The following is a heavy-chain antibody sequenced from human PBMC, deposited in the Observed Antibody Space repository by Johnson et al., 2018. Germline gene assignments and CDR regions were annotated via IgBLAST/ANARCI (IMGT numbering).Heavy chain of an antibody. CDR1: GFTFSNAW. V-gene: IGHV3-15*07. CDR2: IKSKTDGGTT. CDR3: TTYNWNCPTDAFDI. J-gene: IGHJ3*02. Sequence: VQLVQSGGGLVKPGGSLRLSCAASGFTFSNAWMNWVRQAPGKGLEWVGRIKSKTDGGTTDYAAPVKGRFTISRDDSKNTRYLQMNSLKPEATAVYYCTTYNWNCPTDAFDIWGQGTMVTVSS. D-gene: IGHD1-1*01.